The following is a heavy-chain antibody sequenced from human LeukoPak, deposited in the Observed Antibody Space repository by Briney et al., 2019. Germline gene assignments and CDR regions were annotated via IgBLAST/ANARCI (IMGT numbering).Heavy chain of an antibody. CDR1: GFTLSTYA. CDR2: ISYDGTDT. V-gene: IGHV3-30-3*01. CDR3: ARIRGGPVDY. J-gene: IGHJ4*02. Sequence: GGSLRLSCAASGFTLSTYAMHWVRQAPGKGLEWVAVISYDGTDTYYADSVKGRFTISRDTSKNSLYLQMNSLRAEDTAVFYCARIRGGPVDYWGQGTLVTVSS. D-gene: IGHD3-16*01.